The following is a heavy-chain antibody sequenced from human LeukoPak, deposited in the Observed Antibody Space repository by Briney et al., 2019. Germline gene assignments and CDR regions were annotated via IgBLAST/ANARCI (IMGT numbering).Heavy chain of an antibody. J-gene: IGHJ6*04. V-gene: IGHV3-21*01. CDR2: ISSSSTSI. Sequence: GGSLRLSCAAPGFTFSSYSMNWVRQAPGKGLGWVSSISSSSTSIYYADSVKGRFTISRDNAKNSLYLQMNSLRAEDTAVYYCARVPNIVGGSGMDVWGKGTTVTVSS. D-gene: IGHD2-15*01. CDR1: GFTFSSYS. CDR3: ARVPNIVGGSGMDV.